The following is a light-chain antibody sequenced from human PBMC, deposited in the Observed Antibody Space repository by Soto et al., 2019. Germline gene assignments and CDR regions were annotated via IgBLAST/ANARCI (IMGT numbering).Light chain of an antibody. J-gene: IGKJ1*01. CDR2: GAS. CDR3: QQYNHCPPLT. V-gene: IGKV3-15*01. CDR1: QTIRSN. Sequence: ETVLTQSPGTLSLSPGERATLSCRASQTIRSNYLAWYRQTPGQAPRLLIYGASNRATGIPARFSGSGSGTEFTLTISRLQSEDFAVYYFQQYNHCPPLTLGQGPKVEIK.